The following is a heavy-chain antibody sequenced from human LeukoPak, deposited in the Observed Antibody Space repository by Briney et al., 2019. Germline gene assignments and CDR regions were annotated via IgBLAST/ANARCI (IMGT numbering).Heavy chain of an antibody. D-gene: IGHD2-2*01. CDR2: IRSKANSYAT. J-gene: IGHJ4*02. V-gene: IGHV3-73*01. CDR1: GFTFSGSA. Sequence: GGSLRLSCAASGFTFSGSAMRWVRQASGKGLEWVGRIRSKANSYATAYAASVKGRFTISRDDSKNTAYLQMNSLKTEDTAVYYCTSHTVYCSSTSCYSPDYWGQGTLVTVSS. CDR3: TSHTVYCSSTSCYSPDY.